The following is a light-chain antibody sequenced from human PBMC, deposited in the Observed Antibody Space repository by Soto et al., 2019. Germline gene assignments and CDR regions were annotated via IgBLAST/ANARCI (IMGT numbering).Light chain of an antibody. Sequence: QSVLTQPPSASGSPGQPVTISCTGTSSDVGGYNYVSWYQQHPGKAPKLMIYEVSKRPSGVPDRFSGSKSGNTASLTVSGLQAEDEADYYCSSYAGSNNLVVFGGGTKLTVL. CDR1: SSDVGGYNY. V-gene: IGLV2-8*01. CDR3: SSYAGSNNLVV. J-gene: IGLJ2*01. CDR2: EVS.